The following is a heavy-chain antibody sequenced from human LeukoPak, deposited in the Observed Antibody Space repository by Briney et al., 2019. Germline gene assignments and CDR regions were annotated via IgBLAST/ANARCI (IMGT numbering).Heavy chain of an antibody. CDR2: LSYTGKT. D-gene: IGHD2/OR15-2a*01. Sequence: SETLSLTCNVSGVSVSTSHWNWIRQRPGKGLEWIGCLSYTGKTDYNPSLKNRVSISLGPSNNHFSLKLTSVTAADTAVYYCSEGYFEPFDQWGQGILVTVSS. CDR1: GVSVSTSH. V-gene: IGHV4-59*02. J-gene: IGHJ4*02. CDR3: SEGYFEPFDQ.